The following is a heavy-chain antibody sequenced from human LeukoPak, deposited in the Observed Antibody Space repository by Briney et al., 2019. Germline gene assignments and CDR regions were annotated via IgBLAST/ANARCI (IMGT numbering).Heavy chain of an antibody. CDR3: ARDDNVYYDFWSGPGPFDY. D-gene: IGHD3-3*01. CDR1: GFTFDDYG. V-gene: IGHV3-20*04. Sequence: PGGSMRLSCAASGFTFDDYGMSWVRQAPGKWLEWVSGINWNGGSTVYTDSVKGRFTISRDYAKNSLYLQMNSLRAEDTALYYCARDDNVYYDFWSGPGPFDYWGQGTLVTVSS. J-gene: IGHJ4*02. CDR2: INWNGGST.